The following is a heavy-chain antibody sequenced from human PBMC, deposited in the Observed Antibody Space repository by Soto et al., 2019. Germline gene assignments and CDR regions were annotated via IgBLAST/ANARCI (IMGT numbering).Heavy chain of an antibody. CDR1: GGSISSGYYY. J-gene: IGHJ4*02. D-gene: IGHD2-2*01. V-gene: IGHV4-30-4*01. CDR2: IYYSGST. CDR3: ARERVSRDGPIDY. Sequence: SETLSLTCSVSGGSISSGYYYWSWIRQPPGKGLEWIGNIYYSGSTYYNPSLKSRVTISVDTSKNQFSLKLSSVTAADTAVYYCARERVSRDGPIDYWGQGTLVTVSS.